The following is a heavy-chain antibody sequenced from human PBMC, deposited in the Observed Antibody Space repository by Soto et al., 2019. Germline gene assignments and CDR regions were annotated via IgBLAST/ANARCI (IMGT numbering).Heavy chain of an antibody. CDR3: ARSPEATVTAFDY. D-gene: IGHD4-17*01. Sequence: QVQLQESGPGLVKPSQTLSLTCTVSGGSISSGGYYWSWIRQHPGKGLEWIGYIYYSGSTYYNPSLRCRVTISVDTSKNQFSLKLSSVTAADTAVYYCARSPEATVTAFDYWGQGTLVTVSS. CDR2: IYYSGST. CDR1: GGSISSGGYY. V-gene: IGHV4-31*03. J-gene: IGHJ4*02.